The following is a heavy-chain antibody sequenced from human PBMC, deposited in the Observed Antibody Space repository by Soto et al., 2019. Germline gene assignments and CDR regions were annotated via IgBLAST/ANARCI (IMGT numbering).Heavy chain of an antibody. CDR1: GGSISSGGYY. V-gene: IGHV4-31*03. CDR3: ARGATYYDYIWGTSHGAFDI. CDR2: IYYSGST. J-gene: IGHJ3*02. D-gene: IGHD3-16*01. Sequence: SETLSLTCTVSGGSISSGGYYWSWIRQHPGKGLEWIGYIYYSGSTYYNPSLKSRVTISVDTSKNQFSLKLSSVTAADTAVYYCARGATYYDYIWGTSHGAFDIWGQGTMVTVSS.